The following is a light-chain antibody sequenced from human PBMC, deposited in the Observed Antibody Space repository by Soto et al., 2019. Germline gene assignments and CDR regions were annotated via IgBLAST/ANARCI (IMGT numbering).Light chain of an antibody. J-gene: IGLJ1*01. Sequence: QSVLTQPPSASGSPGQSVTISCTGTSSDVGGYNYVSWYQHHPGKAPKLIIYEVYKRPSGVPDRFSGSKSGNTAALTVSGFRVEDEADYYCSSYVGTNSYVFGIGTKVPVL. CDR1: SSDVGGYNY. CDR2: EVY. V-gene: IGLV2-8*01. CDR3: SSYVGTNSYV.